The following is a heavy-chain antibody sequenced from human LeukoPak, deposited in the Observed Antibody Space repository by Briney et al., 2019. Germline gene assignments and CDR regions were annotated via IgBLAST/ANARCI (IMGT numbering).Heavy chain of an antibody. CDR3: ARDYDSWSDYPPGDY. J-gene: IGHJ4*02. CDR1: GYSLISYR. Sequence: ASVNVSCQASGYSLISYRISWLRPAPAKGLEWMGWSNAYKGNTNYAQKFQGRVTITTDTSTSTAYMELRSLRADDTAVYYCARDYDSWSDYPPGDYWGQGTLVTVSS. D-gene: IGHD3-3*01. V-gene: IGHV1-18*01. CDR2: SNAYKGNT.